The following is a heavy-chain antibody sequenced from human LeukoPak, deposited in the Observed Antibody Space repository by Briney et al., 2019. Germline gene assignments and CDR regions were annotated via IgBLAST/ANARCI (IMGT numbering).Heavy chain of an antibody. V-gene: IGHV1-2*02. CDR2: INPKNDAT. D-gene: IGHD5-18*01. CDR3: ARSMTNLNTAMVPDS. CDR1: GYTFTDYY. Sequence: GASVKVSCKASGYTFTDYYMHWLRQSPGQGLEEMGGINPKNDATNYAQKFQGRVTMTRDTSISSAYMELGRLTSDDTAFYYCARSMTNLNTAMVPDSWGQGTLVTVSS. J-gene: IGHJ4*02.